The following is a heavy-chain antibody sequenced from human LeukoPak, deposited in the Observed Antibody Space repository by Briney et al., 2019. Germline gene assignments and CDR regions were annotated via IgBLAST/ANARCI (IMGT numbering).Heavy chain of an antibody. CDR1: GFTFSSYW. D-gene: IGHD1-14*01. J-gene: IGHJ4*02. Sequence: GGSLRLSCAASGFTFSSYWMSWVRQAPGKGLEWVANIKQDGSEKYYVDSVKGRFTISRDNAKNSLYLQMNSLRAEDTAVYFCARAPPYRPFDYWGQGTLVTVSS. V-gene: IGHV3-7*01. CDR2: IKQDGSEK. CDR3: ARAPPYRPFDY.